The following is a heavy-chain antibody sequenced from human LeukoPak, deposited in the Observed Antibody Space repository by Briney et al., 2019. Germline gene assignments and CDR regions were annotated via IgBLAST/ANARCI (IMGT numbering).Heavy chain of an antibody. V-gene: IGHV4-34*01. J-gene: IGHJ4*02. CDR3: GGEEGAAAGTLDYFDY. Sequence: AETLSLTCAVYGDSFSGYYWSWVRQPPGKGLEWVGEINYSGSTKYNPYLTRRVTISVGTSNKHFSLKLSSLTVADTAVYYCGGEEGAAAGTLDYFDYWGQGTLVTVSS. D-gene: IGHD6-13*01. CDR2: INYSGST. CDR1: GDSFSGYY.